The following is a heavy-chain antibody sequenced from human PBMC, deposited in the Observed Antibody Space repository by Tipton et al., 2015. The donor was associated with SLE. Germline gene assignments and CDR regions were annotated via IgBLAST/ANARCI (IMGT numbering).Heavy chain of an antibody. D-gene: IGHD2-15*01. Sequence: GSLRLSCAASGFTFDDYAMHWVRQAPGKGLEWVSLISWDGGSTYYADSVKGRFTISRDNAKNSLYLQMNSLRAEDTAVYYCARDPPGYCSGGSCPDYWGQGTLVTVSS. CDR3: ARDPPGYCSGGSCPDY. J-gene: IGHJ4*02. CDR2: ISWDGGST. CDR1: GFTFDDYA. V-gene: IGHV3-43D*04.